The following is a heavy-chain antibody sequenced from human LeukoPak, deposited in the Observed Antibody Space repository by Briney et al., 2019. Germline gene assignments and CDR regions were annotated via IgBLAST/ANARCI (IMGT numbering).Heavy chain of an antibody. CDR3: ARDSLLEAVAGLLSYYYGMDV. CDR2: INTNTGNP. Sequence: ASVKVSCTASGYTFTSYAMNWVRQAPGQGLEWMGWINTNTGNPTYAQGFTGQFVFSLDTSVSTVYLQISSLKAEDTAVYYCARDSLLEAVAGLLSYYYGMDVWGQGTTVTVSS. V-gene: IGHV7-4-1*02. CDR1: GYTFTSYA. D-gene: IGHD6-19*01. J-gene: IGHJ6*02.